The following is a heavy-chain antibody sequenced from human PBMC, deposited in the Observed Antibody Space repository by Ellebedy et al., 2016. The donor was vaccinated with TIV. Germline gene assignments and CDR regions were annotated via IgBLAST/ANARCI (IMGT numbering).Heavy chain of an antibody. V-gene: IGHV4-39*02. CDR1: GGSISSSSYY. Sequence: MPSETLSLTCTVSGGSISSSSYYWGWIRRPPGKGLEWIGSIYYSGSTYYNPSLKSRVTISVDTSKNQFSLKLSSVTAADTAVYYCARELRYFDWFLKGFDYWGQGTLVTVSS. D-gene: IGHD3-9*01. J-gene: IGHJ4*02. CDR3: ARELRYFDWFLKGFDY. CDR2: IYYSGST.